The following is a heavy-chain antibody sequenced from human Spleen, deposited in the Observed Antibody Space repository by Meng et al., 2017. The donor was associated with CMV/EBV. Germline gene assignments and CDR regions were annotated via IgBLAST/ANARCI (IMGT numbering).Heavy chain of an antibody. CDR2: ISSSSSYI. Sequence: FSSYSMNWVRKDPGKGLEWVSSISSSSSYIYYADSVKGRFTISRDNAKNSLYLQMNSLRAEDTAVYYCANSDFGYSGYETVYWYFDLWGRGTLVTVSS. CDR3: ANSDFGYSGYETVYWYFDL. J-gene: IGHJ2*01. D-gene: IGHD5-12*01. CDR1: FSSYS. V-gene: IGHV3-21*01.